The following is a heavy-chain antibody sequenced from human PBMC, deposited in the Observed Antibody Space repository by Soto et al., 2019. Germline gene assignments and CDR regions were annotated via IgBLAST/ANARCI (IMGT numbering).Heavy chain of an antibody. Sequence: QVQLSQFGAEVKKPGASVKVSCKASGYSFTNFHIHWVRQAPGQGLEWMGMIDTRGGITRDAQRLQGRITMATDASTSTVYMELRSLAAEDTAVYYCARDLIGHDNDESIGYYFDHWGQGALVAVSS. J-gene: IGHJ4*02. V-gene: IGHV1-46*01. CDR3: ARDLIGHDNDESIGYYFDH. CDR1: GYSFTNFH. D-gene: IGHD3-16*01. CDR2: IDTRGGIT.